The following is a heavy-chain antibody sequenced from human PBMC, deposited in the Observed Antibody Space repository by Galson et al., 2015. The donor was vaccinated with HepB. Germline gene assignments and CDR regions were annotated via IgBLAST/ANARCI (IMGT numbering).Heavy chain of an antibody. J-gene: IGHJ6*02. CDR1: GYTLTGLS. D-gene: IGHD3-22*01. V-gene: IGHV1-18*01. Sequence: SVKVSCKASGYTLTGLSMNWVRQAPGQGLEWMGGFGADDGNANYAQKLQGRVTMTTNTSTSTAYMELRSLRSDDTAVYYCARERFYDSSGQYYYYGLDVWGQGTTVTVSS. CDR2: FGADDGNA. CDR3: ARERFYDSSGQYYYYGLDV.